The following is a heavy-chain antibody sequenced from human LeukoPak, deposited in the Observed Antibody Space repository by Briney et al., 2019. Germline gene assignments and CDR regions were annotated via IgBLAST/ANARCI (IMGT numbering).Heavy chain of an antibody. Sequence: ASVKVSCKASGGTFSSYAISWVRQAPGQGLEWTGRIIPILGIANYARKFQDRVTITADKSTSTAYMELSSLRSEDTAVYYCARDLESSGWYWGHAFDIWGQGTMVTVSS. CDR2: IIPILGIA. CDR1: GGTFSSYA. CDR3: ARDLESSGWYWGHAFDI. V-gene: IGHV1-69*04. J-gene: IGHJ3*02. D-gene: IGHD6-19*01.